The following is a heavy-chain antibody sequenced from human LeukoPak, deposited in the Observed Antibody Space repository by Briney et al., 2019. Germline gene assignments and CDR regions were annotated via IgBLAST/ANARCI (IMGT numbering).Heavy chain of an antibody. J-gene: IGHJ3*02. CDR3: ANPLGSYSLNDAFDI. CDR1: GFTFSSYA. V-gene: IGHV3-23*01. D-gene: IGHD3-10*01. Sequence: GGSLRLSCAAPGFTFSSYAVSWVRQAPGKGLEWVSAISGSGGSTYYADSVKGRFTISKDNSKNTLYLQMNSLRAEDTAVYYCANPLGSYSLNDAFDIWGQGTMVTVSS. CDR2: ISGSGGST.